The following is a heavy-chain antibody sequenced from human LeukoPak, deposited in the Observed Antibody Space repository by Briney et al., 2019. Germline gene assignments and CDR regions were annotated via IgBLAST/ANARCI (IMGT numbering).Heavy chain of an antibody. CDR1: GGSIGSYY. CDR2: INYNGRT. V-gene: IGHV4-59*01. CDR3: ARVFRGAVTANWFDL. D-gene: IGHD2-21*02. J-gene: IGHJ5*02. Sequence: SETLSLTCTGSGGSIGSYYWSWIRQSPGKRLEWIASINYNGRTKLNPSLQSRVTISLDTSKNYFSLQLRSVTAADTAVYYCARVFRGAVTANWFDLWGQGTLVSVSS.